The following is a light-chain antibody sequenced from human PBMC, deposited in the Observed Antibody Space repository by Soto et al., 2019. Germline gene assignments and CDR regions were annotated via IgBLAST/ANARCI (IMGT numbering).Light chain of an antibody. J-gene: IGKJ4*01. V-gene: IGKV3D-7*01. Sequence: EIVMTQSPVTLSLSPGDRATLSCRASQSLSNTYISWYQQKPGQAPRLLIYAASTRTTGTPARFSGSGSGTDFTLTISSLQPEDVALYYCQQDFDLPLTFGGGTRVEIK. CDR2: AAS. CDR1: QSLSNTY. CDR3: QQDFDLPLT.